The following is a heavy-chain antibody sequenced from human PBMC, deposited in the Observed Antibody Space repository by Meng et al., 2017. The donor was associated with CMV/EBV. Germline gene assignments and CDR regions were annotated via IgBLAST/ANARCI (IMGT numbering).Heavy chain of an antibody. D-gene: IGHD2-15*01. Sequence: GESLKISCAASGFTFSSYSIIWVRQSPGKGLEWVSSISSSSSYTFYIGSVKGRFTISRDNAKNLVYLQMNSLRAEDTAMYYCARVLEDVVVVVPNYYYGMDVWGQGTTVTVSS. CDR3: ARVLEDVVVVVPNYYYGMDV. J-gene: IGHJ6*01. CDR1: GFTFSSYS. V-gene: IGHV3-21*01. CDR2: ISSSSSYT.